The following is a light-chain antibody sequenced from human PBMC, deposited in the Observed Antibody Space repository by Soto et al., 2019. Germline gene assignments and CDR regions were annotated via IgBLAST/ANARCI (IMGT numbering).Light chain of an antibody. CDR1: SSDVGGYNY. Sequence: QSALTQPASVCGSPGQSITFSCTGTSSDVGGYNYVSWYQQHPVKAPKLMIYDVTNRPSGVSDRFSGSKSGNTASLTISGLQAEDEADYYCSSYTSSSTPYVFGTGTKVTVL. CDR2: DVT. CDR3: SSYTSSSTPYV. J-gene: IGLJ1*01. V-gene: IGLV2-14*01.